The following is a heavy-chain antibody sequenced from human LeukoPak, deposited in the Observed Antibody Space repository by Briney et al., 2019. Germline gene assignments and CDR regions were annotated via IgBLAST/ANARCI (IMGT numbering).Heavy chain of an antibody. J-gene: IGHJ4*02. V-gene: IGHV4-59*01. D-gene: IGHD3-9*01. CDR3: ARPHSTFFDQDAAYYFDY. CDR1: GGSISSYY. Sequence: SETLSLTCTVSGGSISSYYWSWIRQPPGKGLEWIGYIYYSGSTNYNPSLKSRVTISVDTSKNQFSLTLSSVTAADTAVYYCARPHSTFFDQDAAYYFDYRGQGTLVTVSS. CDR2: IYYSGST.